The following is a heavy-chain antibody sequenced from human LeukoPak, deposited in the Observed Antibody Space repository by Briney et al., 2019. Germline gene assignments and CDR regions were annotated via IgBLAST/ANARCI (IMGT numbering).Heavy chain of an antibody. Sequence: GGSLRLSCAASGFTLRSHSIHWVRQPPGKGLVWVSRINTDGSSTSYADSVKGRFTISRDNAKNTLYLQMNSLRAEDTAVYYCARDEGKWNYGSWGQGTLVTVSS. CDR2: INTDGSST. D-gene: IGHD1-7*01. V-gene: IGHV3-74*01. CDR1: GFTLRSHS. CDR3: ARDEGKWNYGS. J-gene: IGHJ4*02.